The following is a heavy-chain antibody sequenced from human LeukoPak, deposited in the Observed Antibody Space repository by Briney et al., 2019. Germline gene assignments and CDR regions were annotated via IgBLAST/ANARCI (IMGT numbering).Heavy chain of an antibody. J-gene: IGHJ4*02. CDR2: ISSSGSTI. Sequence: WGSLRLSCAASGFTFSSYEMNWVRQVPGKGLEWVSYISSSGSTIYYADSVKGRFTISRDNAKNSLYLQMNSLRAEDTAVYYCARTSYSSGWSYFDYWGQGTLVTVSS. D-gene: IGHD6-19*01. CDR3: ARTSYSSGWSYFDY. CDR1: GFTFSSYE. V-gene: IGHV3-48*03.